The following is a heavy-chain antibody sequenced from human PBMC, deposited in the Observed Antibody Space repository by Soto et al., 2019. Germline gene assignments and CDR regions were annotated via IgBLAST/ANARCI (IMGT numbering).Heavy chain of an antibody. Sequence: SETLSLTCTVSGGSVNSGSYYWSWIRQPPGMGLEWIGYIFYSGTTNYNPSLKSRVTISLHTSKNQFSLKLTSVTAADTAVYYCARVSMKYYYNTSGQYYYDYWGQGTLVTVSS. CDR2: IFYSGTT. V-gene: IGHV4-61*01. CDR3: ARVSMKYYYNTSGQYYYDY. CDR1: GGSVNSGSYY. J-gene: IGHJ4*02. D-gene: IGHD3-22*01.